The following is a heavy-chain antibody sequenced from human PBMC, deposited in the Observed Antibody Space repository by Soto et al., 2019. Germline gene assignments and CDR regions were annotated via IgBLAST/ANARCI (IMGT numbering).Heavy chain of an antibody. V-gene: IGHV1-3*01. D-gene: IGHD3-16*01. CDR3: ARDLNRGGTFDI. CDR2: INAGNGNT. Sequence: GASVKVSCKASGYTFTSYAMHWVRQAPGQRLEWMGWINAGNGNTKYSQKFQGRVTITRDTSASTAYMELSGLRSEDTAVYYCARDLNRGGTFDIWGQGTMVTVS. CDR1: GYTFTSYA. J-gene: IGHJ3*02.